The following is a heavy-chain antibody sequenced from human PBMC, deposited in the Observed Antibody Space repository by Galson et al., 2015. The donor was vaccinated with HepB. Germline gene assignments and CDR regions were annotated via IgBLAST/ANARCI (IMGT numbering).Heavy chain of an antibody. Sequence: SVKVSCKASGGTFSSYAISWVRQAPGQGLEWMGGIIPIFGTANYAQKFQGRVTMTRDTSISTAYMELSRLRSDDTAVYYCASPDTTMDYYYYGMDVWGQGTTVTVSS. CDR1: GGTFSSYA. J-gene: IGHJ6*02. CDR3: ASPDTTMDYYYYGMDV. V-gene: IGHV1-69*05. CDR2: IIPIFGTA. D-gene: IGHD5-18*01.